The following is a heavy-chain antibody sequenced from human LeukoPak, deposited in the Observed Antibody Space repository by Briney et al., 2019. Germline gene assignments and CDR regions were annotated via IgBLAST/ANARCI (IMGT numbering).Heavy chain of an antibody. J-gene: IGHJ2*01. CDR1: GYSISSGYY. Sequence: SETLSLTCTVSGYSISSGYYWGWIRQPPGEGLEWIGSIYHSGSTYYNPSLKSRVTISVETAKNNVSLKLSSVTAADTAVYYCARGYGSGSYYLWYFDLWGRGTLVTVSS. CDR3: ARGYGSGSYYLWYFDL. V-gene: IGHV4-38-2*02. CDR2: IYHSGST. D-gene: IGHD3-10*01.